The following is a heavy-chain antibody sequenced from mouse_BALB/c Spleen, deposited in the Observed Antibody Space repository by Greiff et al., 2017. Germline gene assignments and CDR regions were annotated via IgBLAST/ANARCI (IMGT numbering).Heavy chain of an antibody. CDR2: IDPENGDT. CDR3: NGRYGAY. CDR1: GFNIKDYY. J-gene: IGHJ4*01. V-gene: IGHV14-4*02. Sequence: VQLKQSGAELVRSGASVKLSCTASGFNIKDYYMHWVKQRPEQGLEWIGWIDPENGDTEYAPKFQGKATMTADTSSNTAYLQLSSLTSEDTAVYYCNGRYGAYWGQGTSVTVSS. D-gene: IGHD2-14*01.